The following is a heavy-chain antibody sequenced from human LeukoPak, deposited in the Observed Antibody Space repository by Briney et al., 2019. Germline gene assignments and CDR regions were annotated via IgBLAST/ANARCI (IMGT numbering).Heavy chain of an antibody. Sequence: AGGSLRLSCAASGFTFSSYAMSWVRQAPGKGLEWVSAISGSGGSTYYADSVKGRFTISRDNSKNTLYLQMDSLRAEDTAVYYCARDYDFWSGYFFDYWGQGTLVTVSS. CDR3: ARDYDFWSGYFFDY. CDR2: ISGSGGST. D-gene: IGHD3-3*01. V-gene: IGHV3-23*01. CDR1: GFTFSSYA. J-gene: IGHJ4*02.